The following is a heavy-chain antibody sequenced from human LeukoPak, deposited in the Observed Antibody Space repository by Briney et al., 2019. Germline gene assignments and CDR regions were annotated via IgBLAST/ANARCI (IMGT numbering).Heavy chain of an antibody. CDR1: GYTFTDYY. D-gene: IGHD3-10*01. V-gene: IGHV1-2*02. CDR2: INPNSGGT. Sequence: GASVKVSCKASGYTFTDYYMHWVRQAPGQGLEWMGWINPNSGGTNYAQKFQGRVTTTRDTSISTAYMELSRLRSDDTAVYYCARDVFGELLMSHWFDPWGQGTLVTVSS. CDR3: ARDVFGELLMSHWFDP. J-gene: IGHJ5*02.